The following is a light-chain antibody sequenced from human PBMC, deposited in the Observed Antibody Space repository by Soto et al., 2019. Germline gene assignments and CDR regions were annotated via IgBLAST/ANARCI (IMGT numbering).Light chain of an antibody. V-gene: IGKV3-15*01. CDR1: QSVSSN. Sequence: EIVMTQSPATLSVSPGERATLSCRASQSVSSNLAWYQQKPGQAPRLLIYGASTRATGIPARFSGSGSGTEFTLTISSLQSEDFAVYYCLQYYNSYTFGQGTKLEI. CDR2: GAS. CDR3: LQYYNSYT. J-gene: IGKJ2*01.